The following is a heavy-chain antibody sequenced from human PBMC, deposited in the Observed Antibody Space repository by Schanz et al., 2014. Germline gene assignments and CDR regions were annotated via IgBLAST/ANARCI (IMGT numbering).Heavy chain of an antibody. CDR3: AKRCSSTSCSHGAFDI. D-gene: IGHD2-2*01. V-gene: IGHV3-23*04. CDR2: ISANGGST. CDR1: GFAFSNYA. J-gene: IGHJ3*02. Sequence: EVQVVESGGGLVQPGGSLRLSCAASGFAFSNYAMNWVRQAPGKGLEWVSGISANGGSTHYADSVKGRFTISRDNSKNTLYLQMNSLRDEDTAMYYCAKRCSSTSCSHGAFDIWGQGTMVTVSS.